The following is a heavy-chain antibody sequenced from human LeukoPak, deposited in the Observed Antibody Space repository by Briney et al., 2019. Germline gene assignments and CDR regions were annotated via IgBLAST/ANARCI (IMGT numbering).Heavy chain of an antibody. J-gene: IGHJ4*02. Sequence: PGRSLRLSCAASGFTFSLYGMHWVRQAPGKGLDWVAVIWYDSSYIYYSDSVKGRFTISRDNSKNTMYLQMNSLRAEDTAVYYCAKGGAYYDSYLIDYWGQGTLVTVSS. CDR3: AKGGAYYDSYLIDY. V-gene: IGHV3-33*06. D-gene: IGHD3-22*01. CDR2: IWYDSSYI. CDR1: GFTFSLYG.